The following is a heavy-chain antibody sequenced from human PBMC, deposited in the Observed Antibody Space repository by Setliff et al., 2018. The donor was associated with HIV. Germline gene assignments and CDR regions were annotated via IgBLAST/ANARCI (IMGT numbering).Heavy chain of an antibody. J-gene: IGHJ3*02. V-gene: IGHV4-59*08. CDR3: ATCSVGWSREEHPRPDGAFHI. Sequence: PSETLSLTCTVSGDSINNYYWSWIRQPPGKGLEWIGYVYSTGSTNSKSSLKSRVTISVDTSKNPFSLKLSSVTAADTTVYYCATCSVGWSREEHPRPDGAFHIWGQGSMVTVSS. D-gene: IGHD3-3*01. CDR2: VYSTGST. CDR1: GDSINNYY.